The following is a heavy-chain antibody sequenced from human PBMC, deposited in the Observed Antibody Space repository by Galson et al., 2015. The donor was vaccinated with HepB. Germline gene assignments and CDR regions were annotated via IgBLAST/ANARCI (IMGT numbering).Heavy chain of an antibody. V-gene: IGHV5-51*01. D-gene: IGHD3-16*01. Sequence: QSGAEVKKPGESLKISCKGSGYRFSTSWIGWVRQMPETGLEWMGIIYPDDSDTRYSPSFQGQITISADKSISTAYLQWSSLKTSDTGIYYCARQAGGGASYYSYMDVWAKGTTVTVSS. J-gene: IGHJ6*03. CDR2: IYPDDSDT. CDR1: GYRFSTSW. CDR3: ARQAGGGASYYSYMDV.